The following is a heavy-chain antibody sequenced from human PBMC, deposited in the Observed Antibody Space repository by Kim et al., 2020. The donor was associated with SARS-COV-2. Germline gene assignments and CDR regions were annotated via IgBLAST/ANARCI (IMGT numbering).Heavy chain of an antibody. CDR1: GFTFDDYA. CDR3: AKDSLYSSFLFDY. J-gene: IGHJ4*02. Sequence: GGSLRLSCAASGFTFDDYAMHWVRQAPGKGLEWVSLISWDGGSTYYADSVKGRFTISRDNSKNSLYLQMNSLRAEDTALYYCAKDSLYSSFLFDYWGQGTLVTVSS. D-gene: IGHD6-6*01. V-gene: IGHV3-43D*03. CDR2: ISWDGGST.